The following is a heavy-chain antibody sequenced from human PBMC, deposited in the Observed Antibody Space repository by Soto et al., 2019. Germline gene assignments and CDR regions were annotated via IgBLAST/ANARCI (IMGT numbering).Heavy chain of an antibody. V-gene: IGHV3-30*18. J-gene: IGHJ6*02. CDR1: GFTFSSYG. Sequence: GGSLRLSCAASGFTFSSYGMHWVRQAPGKGLEWVAVISYDGSNKYYADSVKGRFTISRDNSKNTLYLQMNSLRAEDTAVYYCAKDLRAAAGNYYYYYYGMDVWGQGTTVTVSS. CDR3: AKDLRAAAGNYYYYYYGMDV. CDR2: ISYDGSNK. D-gene: IGHD6-13*01.